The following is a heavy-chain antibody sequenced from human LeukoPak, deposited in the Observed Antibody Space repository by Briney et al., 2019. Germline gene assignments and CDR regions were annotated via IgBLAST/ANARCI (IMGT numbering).Heavy chain of an antibody. J-gene: IGHJ4*02. CDR3: ARGVRGPQSGDYFDY. CDR2: ISSSCSTI. CDR1: GFTFSSYS. Sequence: GGSLRLSCAASGFTFSSYSMNWVRQAPGKGLEWVSYISSSCSTIYYADSVKGRFTISRDNAKNSLYLQMNSLRAEDTAVYYCARGVRGPQSGDYFDYWGQGTLVTVSS. V-gene: IGHV3-48*04. D-gene: IGHD1-26*01.